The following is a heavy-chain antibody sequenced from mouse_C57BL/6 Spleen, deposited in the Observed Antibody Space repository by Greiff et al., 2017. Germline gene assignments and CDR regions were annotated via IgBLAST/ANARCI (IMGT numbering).Heavy chain of an antibody. CDR1: GYTFTSYW. D-gene: IGHD4-1*01. CDR3: ARTRLGRTVYYFDY. CDR2: IYPGSGST. Sequence: QVQLQQPGAELVKPGASVKMSCKASGYTFTSYWITWVKQRPGQGLEWIGDIYPGSGSTNYNEKFKSKATLTVDTSSSTAYMQLSSLTSEDAAVYYCARTRLGRTVYYFDYWGQGTTLTVSS. J-gene: IGHJ2*01. V-gene: IGHV1-55*01.